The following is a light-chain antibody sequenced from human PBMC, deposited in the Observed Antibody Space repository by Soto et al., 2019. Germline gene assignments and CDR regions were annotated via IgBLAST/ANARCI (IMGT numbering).Light chain of an antibody. CDR3: SSKTSSSSPFV. J-gene: IGLJ1*01. V-gene: IGLV2-14*01. CDR1: PSDVGAYNY. Sequence: QSVLTQPASVSGSPGQSITISCTGSPSDVGAYNYVSWYKHHPGQAPQLMIYEVSNRPSGVSNRFSGSKSGNTASLTISGLQADDEGDYYCSSKTSSSSPFVFGTGTKLTVL. CDR2: EVS.